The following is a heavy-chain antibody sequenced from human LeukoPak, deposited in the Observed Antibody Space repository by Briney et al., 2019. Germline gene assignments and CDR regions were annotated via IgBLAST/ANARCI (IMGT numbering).Heavy chain of an antibody. CDR2: ISSSSSYI. CDR1: GFTFSSYS. D-gene: IGHD2-2*01. CDR3: ARDLVQLAHSGYFQH. V-gene: IGHV3-21*01. J-gene: IGHJ1*01. Sequence: GGSLRLSCAASGFTFSSYSMTWVRQAPGKGLEWASSISSSSSYIYYADSVKGRFTISRDNAKNSLYLQMNSLRAEDTAVYYCARDLVQLAHSGYFQHWGQGTLVTVSS.